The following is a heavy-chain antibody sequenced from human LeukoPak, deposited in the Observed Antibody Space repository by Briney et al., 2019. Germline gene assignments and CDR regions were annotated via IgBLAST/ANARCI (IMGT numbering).Heavy chain of an antibody. D-gene: IGHD1-26*01. V-gene: IGHV3-21*01. CDR3: ARLITSGSYYFDY. CDR2: ISSSSSYI. CDR1: GFTFSSYS. Sequence: GGSLRLSCAASGFTFSSYSMNWVRQAPGKGLEWVSSISSSSSYIYYADSVKGRFTISRDNAKNSLYLQMNSLRAEDTAVYYCARLITSGSYYFDYWGQGTLVTVSS. J-gene: IGHJ4*02.